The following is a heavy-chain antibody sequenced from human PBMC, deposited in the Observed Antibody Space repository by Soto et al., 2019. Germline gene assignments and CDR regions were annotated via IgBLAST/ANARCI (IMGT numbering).Heavy chain of an antibody. D-gene: IGHD5-18*01. V-gene: IGHV3-21*01. CDR1: GFTFSSYS. Sequence: GGSLRLSCAASGFTFSSYSMNWVRQAPGKGLEWVSSISSSSSYIYYADSVKGRFTISRDNAKNSLYLQMNSLRAEDTAVYYCARKYFSYVAYGLDYWGQGTLVTVSS. CDR3: ARKYFSYVAYGLDY. CDR2: ISSSSSYI. J-gene: IGHJ4*02.